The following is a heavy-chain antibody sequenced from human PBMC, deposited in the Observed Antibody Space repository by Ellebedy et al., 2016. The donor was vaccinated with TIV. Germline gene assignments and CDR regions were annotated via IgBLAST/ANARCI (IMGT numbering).Heavy chain of an antibody. V-gene: IGHV4-4*02. CDR1: GDPITGSHW. J-gene: IGHJ4*02. Sequence: GSLRLXXAVSGDPITGSHWWSWVRQPPGRGLEWIGEIYPGRSANYNPSLKSRVAMSIDESKNGFSLKLSSVTVADTAVYYCARDLGSGIYPGHWGQGTLVTVSS. D-gene: IGHD2-2*02. CDR2: IYPGRSA. CDR3: ARDLGSGIYPGH.